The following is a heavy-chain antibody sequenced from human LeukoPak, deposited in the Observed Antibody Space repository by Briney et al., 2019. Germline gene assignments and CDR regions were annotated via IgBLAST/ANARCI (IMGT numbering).Heavy chain of an antibody. CDR1: GGTFSSYT. CDR2: IIPILGIA. CDR3: ASRRSRRGAFDI. V-gene: IGHV1-69*02. D-gene: IGHD2-2*01. J-gene: IGHJ3*02. Sequence: EASVKVSCKASGGTFSSYTISWVRQAPGQGLGWMGRIIPILGIANYAQKFQGRVTITADKSTSTAYMELSGLRSEDTAVYYCASRRSRRGAFDIWGQGTMVTVSS.